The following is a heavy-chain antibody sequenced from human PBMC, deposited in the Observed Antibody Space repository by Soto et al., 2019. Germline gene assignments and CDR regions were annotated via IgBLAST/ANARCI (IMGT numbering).Heavy chain of an antibody. CDR1: GGSISSNGYY. V-gene: IGHV4-39*01. Sequence: QLQLQESGPGLVKPSETLSLTCTVSGGSISSNGYYWGWIRQPPGKGLEWIGTISYSGSTYYNPSLKGRVTISVDTSRNQFSLKLRSVTAADTAVYYCASLYGDYVSYWGQGTLVTVSS. CDR2: ISYSGST. J-gene: IGHJ4*02. CDR3: ASLYGDYVSY. D-gene: IGHD4-17*01.